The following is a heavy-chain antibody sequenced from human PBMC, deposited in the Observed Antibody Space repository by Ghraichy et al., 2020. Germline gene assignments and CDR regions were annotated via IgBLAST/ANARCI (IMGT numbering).Heavy chain of an antibody. CDR3: ARDVDCSGGSCYPN. CDR1: GGSISSGDYY. V-gene: IGHV4-30-4*01. J-gene: IGHJ4*02. Sequence: SETLSLTCTVSGGSISSGDYYWSWIRQPPGKGLEWIGYIYYSGSTYYNPSLKSRVTISVDTSKNQFSLKLSSVTAADTAVYYCARDVDCSGGSCYPNWGQGTLVTVSS. CDR2: IYYSGST. D-gene: IGHD2-15*01.